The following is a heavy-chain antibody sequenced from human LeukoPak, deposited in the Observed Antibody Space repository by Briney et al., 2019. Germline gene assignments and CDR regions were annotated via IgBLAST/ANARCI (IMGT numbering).Heavy chain of an antibody. CDR1: GYTSIRYG. CDR3: ARAGYDTLTLAPDPANDY. D-gene: IGHD3-9*01. CDR2: ITAYNGNT. J-gene: IGHJ4*01. V-gene: IGHV1-18*01. Sequence: ASVKVSCKASGYTSIRYGINWVRQDPGQGLEWMGWITAYNGNTNYAQKLQGRVTMTTDTSTSTAYMELRSLRSDDTAVYYCARAGYDTLTLAPDPANDYWGQGTLVTVSS.